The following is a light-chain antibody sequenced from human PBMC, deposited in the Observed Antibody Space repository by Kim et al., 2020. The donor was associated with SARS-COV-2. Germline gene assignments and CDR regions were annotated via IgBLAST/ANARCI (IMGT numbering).Light chain of an antibody. J-gene: IGLJ2*01. V-gene: IGLV2-8*01. CDR1: NSDIGRYNY. CDR2: DVS. Sequence: QSALSQPPSASGSPGQSVTISCTGTNSDIGRYNYVSWYQNHPGRAPKLLNYDVSRRPSGVPDRFSGSKSGNTASLTVSGLQAEDEADYYCSSYTGSNTLIFGGGTQLTVL. CDR3: SSYTGSNTLI.